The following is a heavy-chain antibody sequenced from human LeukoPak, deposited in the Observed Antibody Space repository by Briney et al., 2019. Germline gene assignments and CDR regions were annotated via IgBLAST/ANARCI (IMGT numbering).Heavy chain of an antibody. CDR2: INPNSGGT. CDR3: ARVRGSRYDILTGYYDFDP. J-gene: IGHJ5*02. V-gene: IGHV1-2*02. CDR1: GYTFTGYY. Sequence: ASVKVSCKASGYTFTGYYMHWVRQAPGQGLEWMGWINPNSGGTNYAQKFQGRVTMNRDTSISTAYMELSRLRSDDTAVYYCARVRGSRYDILTGYYDFDPWGQGTLVTVSS. D-gene: IGHD3-9*01.